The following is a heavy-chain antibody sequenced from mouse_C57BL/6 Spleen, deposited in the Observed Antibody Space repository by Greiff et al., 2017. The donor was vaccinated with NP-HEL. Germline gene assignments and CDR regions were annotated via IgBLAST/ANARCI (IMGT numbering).Heavy chain of an antibody. J-gene: IGHJ4*01. Sequence: VQLQQSGAELVKPGASVKISCKASGYAFSSYWMNWVKQRPGKGLEWIGQIYPGDGDTNYNGKFKGKATLTADKSSSTAYMQLSSLTSEDSAVYFCARGGYGPLYAMDYWGQGTSVTVSS. D-gene: IGHD2-2*01. CDR3: ARGGYGPLYAMDY. V-gene: IGHV1-80*01. CDR1: GYAFSSYW. CDR2: IYPGDGDT.